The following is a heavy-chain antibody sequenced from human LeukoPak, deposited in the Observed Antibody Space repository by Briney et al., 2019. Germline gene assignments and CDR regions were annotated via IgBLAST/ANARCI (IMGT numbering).Heavy chain of an antibody. V-gene: IGHV1-2*02. CDR2: INPNSGGT. CDR3: ARERPPPTASRITIFGVVPNWFDP. J-gene: IGHJ5*02. Sequence: ASVKVSCKASGYTFTGYYMHWVRQAPGQGLEWMGWINPNSGGTNYAQKFQGRVTMTRDTSISTAYMELSRLRSDDTAVYYCARERPPPTASRITIFGVVPNWFDPWGQGTLVTVSS. D-gene: IGHD3-3*01. CDR1: GYTFTGYY.